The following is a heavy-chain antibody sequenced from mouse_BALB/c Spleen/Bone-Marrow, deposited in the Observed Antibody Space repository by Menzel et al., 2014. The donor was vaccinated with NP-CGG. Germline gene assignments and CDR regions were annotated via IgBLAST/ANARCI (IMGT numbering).Heavy chain of an antibody. V-gene: IGHV1-69*01. J-gene: IGHJ1*01. CDR1: GYTFTDYW. Sequence: QVQLQQSGAELVMPGASVKMSCKASGYTFTDYWMHWVKQRPGQGLEWIGAIDTSDSYTSYNQKFKDKATLTVDESSSTAYMQLSSLTSEDSAVYYCARVTGWYFDVWGAGTTVTVSS. CDR3: ARVTGWYFDV. D-gene: IGHD4-1*01. CDR2: IDTSDSYT.